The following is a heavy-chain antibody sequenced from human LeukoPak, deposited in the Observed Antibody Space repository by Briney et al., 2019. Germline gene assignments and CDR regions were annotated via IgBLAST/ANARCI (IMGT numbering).Heavy chain of an antibody. D-gene: IGHD7-27*01. V-gene: IGHV4-61*02. CDR1: GGSISSGSYY. Sequence: SQTLSLTCTVSGGSISSGSYYWSWIRQPAGKGLEWIGRIYTSGSTNYNPSLKSRVTISVDTSKNQFSLKLSSVTAADTAVYYCASNTGTVFDYWGQGALVTVSS. CDR3: ASNTGTVFDY. CDR2: IYTSGST. J-gene: IGHJ4*02.